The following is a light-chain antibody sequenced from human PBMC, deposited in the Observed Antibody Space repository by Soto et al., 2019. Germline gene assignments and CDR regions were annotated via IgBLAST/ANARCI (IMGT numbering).Light chain of an antibody. CDR3: QQSYNIPRT. V-gene: IGKV1-39*01. CDR1: QGISSY. J-gene: IGKJ5*01. Sequence: DIQLTQSPSFLSASVGARVTITCRASQGISSYLAWYQQQPGKAPKLLIYAASSLQSGVPSRFSGGGSGTDFTLTISSLQPEDFATYYCQQSYNIPRTFGQGTRLEIK. CDR2: AAS.